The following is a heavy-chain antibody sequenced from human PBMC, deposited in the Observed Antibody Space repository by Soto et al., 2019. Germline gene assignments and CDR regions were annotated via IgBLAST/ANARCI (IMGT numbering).Heavy chain of an antibody. CDR3: AISRSGDNRDHIDV. Sequence: GGSLRLSCAASGFTFSSYAMHWVRQAPGKGLEYVSAISSNGGSTYYANSVKGRFTISRDNSKNTLYLQMGSLRAEDMAVYYFAISRSGDNRDHIDVRSQGTTVTGSS. CDR1: GFTFSSYA. J-gene: IGHJ6*02. CDR2: ISSNGGST. D-gene: IGHD3-10*01. V-gene: IGHV3-64*01.